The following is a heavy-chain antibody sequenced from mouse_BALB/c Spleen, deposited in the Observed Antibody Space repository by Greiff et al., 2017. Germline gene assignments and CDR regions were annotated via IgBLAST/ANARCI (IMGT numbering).Heavy chain of an antibody. Sequence: VKLMESGPGLVQPSQSLSITCTVSGFSLTSYGVHWVRQSPGKGLEWLGVIWSGGSTDYNAAFISRLSISKDNSKSQVFFKMNSLQANDTAIYYCARSHSRYPDYGSSPYAMDYWGQGTSVTVSS. CDR1: GFSLTSYG. V-gene: IGHV2-2*02. J-gene: IGHJ4*01. D-gene: IGHD1-1*01. CDR2: IWSGGST. CDR3: ARSHSRYPDYGSSPYAMDY.